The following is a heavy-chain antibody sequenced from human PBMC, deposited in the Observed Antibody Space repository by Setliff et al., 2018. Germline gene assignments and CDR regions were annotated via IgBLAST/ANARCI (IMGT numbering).Heavy chain of an antibody. V-gene: IGHV3-48*03. J-gene: IGHJ4*02. CDR3: ACPDILTGLYDY. Sequence: HPGGSLRLSCAASGFTFSSYEMNWVRQAPGKGLEWVSYISSSGSTIYYADSVKGRFTISRDNAKNSLYLQMNSLRAEDTAVYYCACPDILTGLYDYWGQGTLVTV. D-gene: IGHD3-9*01. CDR1: GFTFSSYE. CDR2: ISSSGSTI.